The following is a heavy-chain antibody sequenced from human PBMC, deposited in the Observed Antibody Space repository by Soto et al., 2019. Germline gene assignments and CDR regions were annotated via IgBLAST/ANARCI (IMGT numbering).Heavy chain of an antibody. J-gene: IGHJ6*02. V-gene: IGHV4-59*01. CDR3: AMGGYSYAGYYYYGLDV. CDR1: GGSISSYY. CDR2: IYNSGST. Sequence: SETLSLTCTVSGGSISSYYWSWIRQPPGKGLEWIGYIYNSGSTNYNPSLKSRVTISVDTSKNQFSLKLSSVTAADTAVYYCAMGGYSYAGYYYYGLDVWGQGTTVTASS. D-gene: IGHD5-18*01.